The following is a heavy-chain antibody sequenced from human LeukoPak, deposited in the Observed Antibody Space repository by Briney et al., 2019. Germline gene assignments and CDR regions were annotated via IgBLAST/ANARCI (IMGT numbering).Heavy chain of an antibody. V-gene: IGHV1-2*02. D-gene: IGHD2/OR15-2a*01. J-gene: IGHJ3*02. CDR2: INPNSGGT. Sequence: ASVKVSCMASGYTFTGYYMHMVRQAPGQAREWMGGINPNSGGTNYAQRFQGRVTMTRDTSISTAYMELSRLRSDDTAVYYCARPPTFDNDAFDIWGQGTMVTVSS. CDR3: ARPPTFDNDAFDI. CDR1: GYTFTGYY.